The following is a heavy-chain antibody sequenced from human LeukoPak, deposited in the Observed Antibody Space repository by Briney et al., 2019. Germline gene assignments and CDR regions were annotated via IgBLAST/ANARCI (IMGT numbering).Heavy chain of an antibody. CDR1: GGSISSYY. V-gene: IGHV4-59*01. D-gene: IGHD3-22*01. CDR2: IYYSGST. CDR3: ARDHLVVGDYYDSSGYYWDAFDI. Sequence: PSETLSLTCTVSGGSISSYYWSWIRQSPGKGLEWIGYIYYSGSTNYNPSLKSRVTISVDTSKNQFSLKLSSVTAADTAVYYCARDHLVVGDYYDSSGYYWDAFDIWGQGTMVTVSS. J-gene: IGHJ3*02.